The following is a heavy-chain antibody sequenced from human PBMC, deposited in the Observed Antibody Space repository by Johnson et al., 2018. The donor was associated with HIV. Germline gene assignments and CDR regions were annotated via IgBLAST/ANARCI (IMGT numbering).Heavy chain of an antibody. CDR2: ISYDGSNK. Sequence: QVQLVESGGGLVQPGRSLRLSCAASGFTFSSYAMHWVRQAPGKGLEWVAIISYDGSNKYYADSVKGRFTISRDNSKNTLYLQMNSLRAEDTAVYYCARAPSRLRYFDWSEDAFDIWGQGTMVTVSS. CDR1: GFTFSSYA. V-gene: IGHV3-30-3*01. J-gene: IGHJ3*02. D-gene: IGHD3-9*01. CDR3: ARAPSRLRYFDWSEDAFDI.